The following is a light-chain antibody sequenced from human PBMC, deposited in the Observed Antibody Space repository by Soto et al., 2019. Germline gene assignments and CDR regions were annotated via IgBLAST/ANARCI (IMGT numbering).Light chain of an antibody. CDR3: QQSDTTPFT. CDR1: QSIRSY. CDR2: EAS. V-gene: IGKV1-39*01. J-gene: IGKJ3*01. Sequence: DIQMTQSPSSLSASVGDRATITCRASQSIRSYLNWYQQKPEKPPELLIYEASSLQSGVPSRFSGSGSGTDFTLTISSLQPEDFATYYCQQSDTTPFTFGPGTKVDIK.